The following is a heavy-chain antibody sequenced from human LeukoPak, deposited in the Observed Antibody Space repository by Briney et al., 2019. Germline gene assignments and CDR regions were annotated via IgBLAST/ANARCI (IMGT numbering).Heavy chain of an antibody. J-gene: IGHJ4*02. V-gene: IGHV4-4*07. CDR1: GGSISSYY. Sequence: PSETLSLTCTVSGGSISSYYWTWIRQPAGKGLEWIGRIYASGTSNYNPSLKSRVTISADKSKSQFSLRLSSVTAADTAVYYCARGLDGYGTFDYWGQGTLVTVSS. CDR2: IYASGTS. D-gene: IGHD5-24*01. CDR3: ARGLDGYGTFDY.